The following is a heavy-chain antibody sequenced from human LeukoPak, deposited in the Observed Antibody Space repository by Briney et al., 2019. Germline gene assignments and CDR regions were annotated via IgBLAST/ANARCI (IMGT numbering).Heavy chain of an antibody. CDR3: ARSNRGYSSDFDP. J-gene: IGHJ5*02. D-gene: IGHD5-18*01. CDR2: IYYSGST. CDR1: GGSISSYY. Sequence: PSETLSLTCTVSGGSISSYYWSWIRQPPGKGLEWIGYIYYSGSTNYNPSLKSRVTISVDTSKNQFSLKLSSVTAADTAVYYCARSNRGYSSDFDPWGQGTLVTVSS. V-gene: IGHV4-59*12.